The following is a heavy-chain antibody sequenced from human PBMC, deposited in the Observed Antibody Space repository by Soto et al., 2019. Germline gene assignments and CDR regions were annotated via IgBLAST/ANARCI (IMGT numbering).Heavy chain of an antibody. CDR3: TRALAGSYDS. Sequence: PSQTLSLTCAISGDSVSSKSAAWNWIRHSPSRGLERLGRTYYRSKWSTDYAVSVESRITINPDTSKNQFSLHLNSVTPEDTAVYYCTRALAGSYDSWGQGXLVTVYS. D-gene: IGHD1-26*01. CDR1: GDSVSSKSAA. CDR2: TYYRSKWST. J-gene: IGHJ5*01. V-gene: IGHV6-1*01.